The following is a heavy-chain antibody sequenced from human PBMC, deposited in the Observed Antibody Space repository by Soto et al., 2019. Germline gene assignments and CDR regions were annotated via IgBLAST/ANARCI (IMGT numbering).Heavy chain of an antibody. Sequence: QVQLVQSGAEVKKPGASVKVSCKAAGYTFTSYDINWVRLATGQGLEGLGWMNPNSGDTGYPQKFQVRVNMTRNTSISTAYMELSSLKSEDTAVYYCARSYGSGTGGWFDPWGQGTLVTVSS. CDR3: ARSYGSGTGGWFDP. J-gene: IGHJ5*02. D-gene: IGHD3-10*01. CDR2: MNPNSGDT. CDR1: GYTFTSYD. V-gene: IGHV1-8*01.